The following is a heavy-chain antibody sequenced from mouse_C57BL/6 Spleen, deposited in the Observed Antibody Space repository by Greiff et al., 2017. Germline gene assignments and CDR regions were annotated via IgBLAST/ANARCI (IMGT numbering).Heavy chain of an antibody. CDR2: IYPGDGDT. CDR1: GYAFSSSW. J-gene: IGHJ4*01. V-gene: IGHV1-82*01. D-gene: IGHD1-1*01. Sequence: VKVVESGPELVKPGASVKISCKASGYAFSSSWMNWVKQRPGKGLEWIGRIYPGDGDTNYNGKFKGKATLTADKSSSTAYMQLSSLTSEDSAVYFCARSNYYGSSYGAMDYWGQGTSVTVSS. CDR3: ARSNYYGSSYGAMDY.